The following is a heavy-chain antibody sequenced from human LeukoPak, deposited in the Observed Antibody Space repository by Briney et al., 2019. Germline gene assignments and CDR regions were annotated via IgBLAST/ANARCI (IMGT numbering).Heavy chain of an antibody. V-gene: IGHV3-7*01. J-gene: IGHJ4*02. CDR3: ARWGQTSGYYYVDH. Sequence: TGGSLRLSCGASGFTLSSNWMTWVRQAPGRGLEWVASIKHDGSVKYYVDSVKGRFTISRDNARNSLSLQMNSLGVEDTAVFFCARWGQTSGYYYVDHWGQGTLVTVSS. CDR2: IKHDGSVK. D-gene: IGHD5-12*01. CDR1: GFTLSSNW.